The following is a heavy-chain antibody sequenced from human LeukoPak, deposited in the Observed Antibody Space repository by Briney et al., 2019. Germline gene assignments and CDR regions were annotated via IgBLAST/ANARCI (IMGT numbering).Heavy chain of an antibody. Sequence: ASVKVSCKASGYTFTSYGISWVRQAPGQGLEWMGWISAHNGNTNYAQKLQGRVTMTTDTSTSTAYMELRSLRSDDTAVYYCARRRVTVTTFDYYYYMDVWGKGTTVTVSS. D-gene: IGHD4-17*01. CDR1: GYTFTSYG. J-gene: IGHJ6*03. CDR3: ARRRVTVTTFDYYYYMDV. CDR2: ISAHNGNT. V-gene: IGHV1-18*01.